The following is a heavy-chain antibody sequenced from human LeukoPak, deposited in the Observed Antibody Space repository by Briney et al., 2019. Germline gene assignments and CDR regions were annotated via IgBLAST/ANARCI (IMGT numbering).Heavy chain of an antibody. D-gene: IGHD1-1*01. CDR2: ISTSGDT. CDR1: CGSINSDNDH. V-gene: IGHV4-61*02. CDR3: ARRPGTGSRDCWFDP. J-gene: IGHJ5*02. Sequence: SETLSLTCTVSCGSINSDNDHWGWIRQPAGKGLEWIGRISTSGDTHYNPSLKSRVTISVDTSKNQFSLKLSSVTAADTAVYYSARRPGTGSRDCWFDPWGQGTLVTVSS.